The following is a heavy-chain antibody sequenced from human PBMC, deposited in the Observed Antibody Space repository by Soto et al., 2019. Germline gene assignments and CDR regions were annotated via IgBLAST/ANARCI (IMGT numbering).Heavy chain of an antibody. V-gene: IGHV3-23*01. CDR1: GFVFPNYA. CDR3: AKDSRAFCGGDCSKDY. CDR2: TSFSGGRT. J-gene: IGHJ4*02. D-gene: IGHD2-21*02. Sequence: GGSLRLSCAASGFVFPNYAMTWVRQGPGRGLEWVSTTSFSGGRTYYADSVKGRFTISRDNSNNTLFLQMSSLRAEDTAIYYCAKDSRAFCGGDCSKDYWGQGTLVTVSS.